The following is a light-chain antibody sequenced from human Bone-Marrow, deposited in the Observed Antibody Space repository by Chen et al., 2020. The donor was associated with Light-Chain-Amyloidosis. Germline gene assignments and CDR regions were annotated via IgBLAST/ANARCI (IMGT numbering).Light chain of an antibody. J-gene: IGLJ2*01. V-gene: IGLV3-25*03. CDR3: QSADSSGTYEVI. Sequence: SYELTQPPSVSVSPGQTARITCSGDDLPTKYAYWYQQKPGQAPVLVIHRDTERPSGISERCAGSSSVPTATLTISGVQAEDEADYHCQSADSSGTYEVIFGGGTKLTVL. CDR2: RDT. CDR1: DLPTKY.